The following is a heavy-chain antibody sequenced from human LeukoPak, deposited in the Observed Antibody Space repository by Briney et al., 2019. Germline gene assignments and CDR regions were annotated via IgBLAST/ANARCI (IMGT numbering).Heavy chain of an antibody. D-gene: IGHD2-21*02. V-gene: IGHV3-23*01. CDR1: GFTFSSYA. J-gene: IGHJ3*02. Sequence: GGSLRLSCAASGFTFSSYAMIWVRQAPGKGLEWVSAIGGSGGSTYYADSVKGRFTISRDNSKNTLYLQMNSLRAEDTAVYYCARTFVVVTAEDAFDIWGQGTMVTVSS. CDR2: IGGSGGST. CDR3: ARTFVVVTAEDAFDI.